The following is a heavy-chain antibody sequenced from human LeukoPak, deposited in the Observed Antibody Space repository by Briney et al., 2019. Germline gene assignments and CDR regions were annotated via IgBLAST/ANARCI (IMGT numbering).Heavy chain of an antibody. D-gene: IGHD2/OR15-2a*01. CDR3: ARSFLYYYYYMDV. J-gene: IGHJ6*03. V-gene: IGHV4-34*01. CDR2: INHSGST. CDR1: GGSFSGYY. Sequence: SETLSLTCAVYGGSFSGYYWSWIRQPPGKGLEWIGEINHSGSTNYNPSLKSRVTISVDTSKNQFSLKLSSVTAADTAVYYCARSFLYYYYYMDVWDKGTTVTVSS.